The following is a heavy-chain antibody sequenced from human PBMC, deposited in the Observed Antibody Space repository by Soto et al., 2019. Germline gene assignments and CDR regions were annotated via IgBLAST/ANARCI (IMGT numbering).Heavy chain of an antibody. CDR2: IYYSGST. CDR3: ERVESLRGSGSYLDY. CDR1: GGSISSGGYY. J-gene: IGHJ4*02. D-gene: IGHD3-10*01. Sequence: TLSLTCTVAGGSISSGGYYWSWIRQHPGKGLEWIGYIYYSGSTYYNPSLKSRVTISVDTSKNQFSLKLSSVTAADTAVYYCERVESLRGSGSYLDYWGPGTLVTVSS. V-gene: IGHV4-31*03.